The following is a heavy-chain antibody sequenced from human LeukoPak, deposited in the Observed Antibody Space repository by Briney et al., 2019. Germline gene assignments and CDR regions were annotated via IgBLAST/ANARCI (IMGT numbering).Heavy chain of an antibody. CDR3: ARGPNYYDSGFADY. CDR1: GFTFNSHW. D-gene: IGHD3-22*01. V-gene: IGHV3-74*01. CDR2: INSGGSST. J-gene: IGHJ4*02. Sequence: GGSLRLSCAASGFTFNSHWMHWVRQAPGKGVVWVSRINSGGSSTNYADSVTGRFTISRDNAKNTLYLQMNSLRAEDTAVYYCARGPNYYDSGFADYWGQGTLVTVSS.